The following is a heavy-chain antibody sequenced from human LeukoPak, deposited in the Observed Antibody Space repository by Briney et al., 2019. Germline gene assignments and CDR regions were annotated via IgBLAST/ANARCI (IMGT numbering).Heavy chain of an antibody. CDR2: IYYSVST. Sequence: PSETLSLTCTVSGGSISSGSYYWGWIRQPPGKGLEWIGSIYYSVSTYYNPSLKSRVTISIDTSKNQFSLKLSSVTAADTAVYYCARVDLSYGSQTFFDYWGQGTLVTVSS. D-gene: IGHD5-18*01. V-gene: IGHV4-39*07. CDR1: GGSISSGSYY. J-gene: IGHJ4*02. CDR3: ARVDLSYGSQTFFDY.